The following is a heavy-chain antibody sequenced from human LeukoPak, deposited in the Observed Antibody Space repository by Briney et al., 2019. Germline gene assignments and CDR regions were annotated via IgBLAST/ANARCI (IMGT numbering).Heavy chain of an antibody. D-gene: IGHD5-18*01. J-gene: IGHJ4*02. CDR2: FDPEDGET. CDR3: ATDSRRDTAMVN. CDR1: GGTFSSYA. V-gene: IGHV1-24*01. Sequence: ASVKVSCTASGGTFSSYAISWVRQAPGQGLEWMGGFDPEDGETIYAQKFQGRVTMTEDTSTDTAYMELSSLRSEDTAVYYCATDSRRDTAMVNWGQGTLVTVSS.